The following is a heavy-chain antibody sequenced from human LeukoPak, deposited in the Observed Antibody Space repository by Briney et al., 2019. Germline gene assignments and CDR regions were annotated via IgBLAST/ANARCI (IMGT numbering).Heavy chain of an antibody. J-gene: IGHJ5*02. V-gene: IGHV1-18*01. CDR3: ARRGPLKLWSGRNWFDP. CDR2: ISAYNGNT. CDR1: GYTFTSYG. Sequence: ASVKVSCKASGYTFTSYGISWVRQAPGQGLEWMGWISAYNGNTNYAQKLQGRVTMTTDTSTSTAYMELSSLRSEDTAVYYCARRGPLKLWSGRNWFDPWGQGTLVTVSS. D-gene: IGHD3-3*01.